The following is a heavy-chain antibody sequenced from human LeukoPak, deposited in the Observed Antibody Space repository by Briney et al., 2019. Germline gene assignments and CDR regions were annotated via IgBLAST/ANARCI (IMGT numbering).Heavy chain of an antibody. J-gene: IGHJ4*02. CDR1: GYTFTGYY. D-gene: IGHD6-6*01. CDR3: ATSVEYSSSSNYY. CDR2: INTNSGGT. Sequence: ASVKVSCKASGYTFTGYYMHWVRQAPGQGLEWMGWINTNSGGTNYAQKFQGRVTMTRDTSISTAYMELSRLRSDDTAVYYCATSVEYSSSSNYYWGQGTLVTVSS. V-gene: IGHV1-2*02.